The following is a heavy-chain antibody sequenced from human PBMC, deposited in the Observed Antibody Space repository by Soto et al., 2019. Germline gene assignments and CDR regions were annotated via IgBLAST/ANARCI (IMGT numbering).Heavy chain of an antibody. V-gene: IGHV3-23*01. J-gene: IGHJ5*02. CDR3: AKDRYYYDSSGSRRFDP. D-gene: IGHD3-22*01. CDR2: ISGSGGST. Sequence: GGSLRLSCAASGFTFSSYAMSWVRQAPGKGLEWVSAISGSGGSTYYADSVKGRFTISRDNSKNTLYLQMNSLRAEDTAVYYCAKDRYYYDSSGSRRFDPWGQGTLVTAPQ. CDR1: GFTFSSYA.